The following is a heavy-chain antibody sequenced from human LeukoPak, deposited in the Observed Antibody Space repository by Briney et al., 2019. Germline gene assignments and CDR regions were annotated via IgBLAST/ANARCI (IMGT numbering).Heavy chain of an antibody. CDR2: INHSGST. V-gene: IGHV4-34*01. CDR1: GGSFSGYY. CDR3: ASSGDCSSTSCYTFPDY. D-gene: IGHD2-2*02. J-gene: IGHJ4*02. Sequence: SETLSLTCAVYGGSFSGYYWSWIRQPPGKGLEWIGEINHSGSTNYNPSLKSRVTISVDTSKNQFSLKLSSVTAADTAVYYCASSGDCSSTSCYTFPDYWGQGTPVTVSS.